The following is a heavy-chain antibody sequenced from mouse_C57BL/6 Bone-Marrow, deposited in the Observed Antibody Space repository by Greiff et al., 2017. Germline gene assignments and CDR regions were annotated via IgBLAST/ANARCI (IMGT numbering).Heavy chain of an antibody. Sequence: VQLQQSGAELVRPGASVTLSCKASGYTFTDYEMHWVKQTPVHGLEWIGAIDPETGGTAYNQKFKGKAILTADKSSSTAYMELRSLTSEDSAVYYCTGGFTTVVDCYFDVWGTGTTVTVSS. J-gene: IGHJ1*03. CDR3: TGGFTTVVDCYFDV. CDR1: GYTFTDYE. D-gene: IGHD1-1*01. V-gene: IGHV1-15*01. CDR2: IDPETGGT.